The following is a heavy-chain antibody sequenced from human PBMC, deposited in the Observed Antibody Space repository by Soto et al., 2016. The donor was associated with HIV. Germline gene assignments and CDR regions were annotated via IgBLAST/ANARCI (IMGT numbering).Heavy chain of an antibody. CDR1: GGSFSDYY. D-gene: IGHD5-12*01. Sequence: QVQLQQWGAGLLKPSETLSLTCAVYGGSFSDYYWNWIRQPPGKGLEWIGEINYSGSTNYNPSLKSRVTMSVDTSKKQFSLRLSSVTAADTAVYFCARRGQRLPSTAFDVVGPGDTGHRLF. J-gene: IGHJ3*01. V-gene: IGHV4-34*01. CDR2: INYSGST. CDR3: ARRGQRLPSTAFDV.